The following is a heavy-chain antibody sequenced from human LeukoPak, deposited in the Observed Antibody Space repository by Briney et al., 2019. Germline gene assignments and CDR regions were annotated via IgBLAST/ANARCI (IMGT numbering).Heavy chain of an antibody. CDR2: ISYDGSNK. CDR3: ARDKRELESDAFDI. CDR1: GFTFSSYG. J-gene: IGHJ3*02. Sequence: GGSLRLSCAASGFTFSSYGMSWVRQAPGKGLEWVAVISYDGSNKYYADSVKGRFTISRDNSKNTLYLQMNSLRAEDTAVYYCARDKRELESDAFDIWGQGTMVTVSS. V-gene: IGHV3-30*03. D-gene: IGHD1-26*01.